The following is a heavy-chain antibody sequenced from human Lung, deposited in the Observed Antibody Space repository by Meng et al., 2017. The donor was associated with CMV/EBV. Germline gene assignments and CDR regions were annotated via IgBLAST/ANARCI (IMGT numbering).Heavy chain of an antibody. CDR1: GYTFTSYY. J-gene: IGHJ5*02. CDR3: ARARHDFWSGYSDASNLFDP. Sequence: ASVXVSCKASGYTFTSYYMHWVRQAPGQGLEWMGIINPSGGSTSYAQKFQGRVTMTRDTSTSTVYMELSSLRSEDTAVYYCARARHDFWSGYSDASNLFDPXGQGXLVTVSS. D-gene: IGHD3-3*01. V-gene: IGHV1-46*01. CDR2: INPSGGST.